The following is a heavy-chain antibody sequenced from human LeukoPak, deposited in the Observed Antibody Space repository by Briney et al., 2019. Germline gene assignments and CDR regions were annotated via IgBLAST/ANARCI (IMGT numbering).Heavy chain of an antibody. CDR1: GGTFSSYA. CDR3: ASYGVEMATITLDY. Sequence: ASVKVSCRASGGTFSSYAISWVRQAPGQGLEWMGGIIPIFGTANYAQKFQGRVTITADKSTSTAYMELSSLRSEDTAVYYCASYGVEMATITLDYWGQGTLVTVSS. CDR2: IIPIFGTA. J-gene: IGHJ4*02. V-gene: IGHV1-69*06. D-gene: IGHD5-24*01.